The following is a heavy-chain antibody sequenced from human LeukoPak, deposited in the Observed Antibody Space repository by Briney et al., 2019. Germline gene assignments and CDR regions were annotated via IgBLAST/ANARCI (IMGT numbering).Heavy chain of an antibody. V-gene: IGHV3-23*01. CDR1: GFTFSSCA. CDR2: ISGSGSII. D-gene: IGHD3-10*01. CDR3: AKESAGSYYKDF. Sequence: GGSLRLSCAASGFTFSSCAMSWVRQAPGKGLEWVSSISGSGSIIYYADSVRGRFTISRDNSKNTLYLQMNSLSAEDTAIYHCAKESAGSYYKDFWGQGTLVTASS. J-gene: IGHJ4*02.